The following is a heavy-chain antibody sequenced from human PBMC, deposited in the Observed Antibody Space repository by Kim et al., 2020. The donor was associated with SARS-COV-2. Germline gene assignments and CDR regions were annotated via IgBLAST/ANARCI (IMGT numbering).Heavy chain of an antibody. D-gene: IGHD2-15*01. CDR3: ARLGSGTWSILDY. CDR1: GFTFTRYG. Sequence: GGSLRLSCAASGFTFTRYGLHWVRQAPGKGLEWVAIIWSDGSNKYHADSVKGRFTISRDDSKSTLYLQMNSLSVDDSAVYFCARLGSGTWSILDYWGQGT. J-gene: IGHJ4*02. V-gene: IGHV3-33*01. CDR2: IWSDGSNK.